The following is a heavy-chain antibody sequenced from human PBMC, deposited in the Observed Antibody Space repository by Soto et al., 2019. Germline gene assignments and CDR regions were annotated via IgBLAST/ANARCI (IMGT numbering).Heavy chain of an antibody. Sequence: QTLALSYAISWDTVATPRAGWNWIVQSPSRGLEWLGRTFNTYQWNFDYSVSMRGRISIVPDASKNQVSLQLESVTPDHTAIYYCLRQTSSGTSCYSWFGHWGQGSMITVST. V-gene: IGHV6-1*01. D-gene: IGHD3-22*01. CDR3: LRQTSSGTSCYSWFGH. J-gene: IGHJ5*02. CDR2: TFNTYQWNF. CDR1: WDTVATPRAG.